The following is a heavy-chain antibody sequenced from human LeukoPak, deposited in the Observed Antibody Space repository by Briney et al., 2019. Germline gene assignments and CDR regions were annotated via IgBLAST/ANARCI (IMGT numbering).Heavy chain of an antibody. Sequence: ASVKVSCKASGYTFTNYDISWVRQAPGQGLEWMGWISVYNGNRKYAQELQGRVTMTTDTSTNTAYKELRSLTSDDTAVYYCARDFGEFLFDYWGQGTLVTVSS. CDR3: ARDFGEFLFDY. CDR2: ISVYNGNR. CDR1: GYTFTNYD. J-gene: IGHJ4*02. D-gene: IGHD3-10*01. V-gene: IGHV1-18*01.